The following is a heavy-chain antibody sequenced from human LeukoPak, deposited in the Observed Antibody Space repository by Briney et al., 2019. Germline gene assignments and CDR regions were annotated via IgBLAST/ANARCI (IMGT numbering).Heavy chain of an antibody. CDR1: GYTFTSYG. Sequence: AASVKVSCKASGYTFTSYGISWVRQAPGQGLEWMGWISAYNGNTNYAQKLQGRVTMTTDTSTSTACMELRSLRSDDTAVYYCARDWGCSSTSCSVEGIYYYYMDVWGKGTTVTVSS. CDR3: ARDWGCSSTSCSVEGIYYYYMDV. CDR2: ISAYNGNT. J-gene: IGHJ6*03. D-gene: IGHD2-2*01. V-gene: IGHV1-18*01.